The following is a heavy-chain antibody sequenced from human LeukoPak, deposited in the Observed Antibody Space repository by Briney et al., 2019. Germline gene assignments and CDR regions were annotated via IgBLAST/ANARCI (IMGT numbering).Heavy chain of an antibody. V-gene: IGHV3-23*01. D-gene: IGHD7-27*01. Sequence: GGSLRLSCAASAFTFSSYAMSWVRQAPGKGLEWVSTISNSDDSTYYADSVKGRFTISRDNAKNSLYLQMNSLRAEDTAVYYCARGTGEVDYWGQGTLVTVSS. CDR2: ISNSDDST. J-gene: IGHJ4*02. CDR3: ARGTGEVDY. CDR1: AFTFSSYA.